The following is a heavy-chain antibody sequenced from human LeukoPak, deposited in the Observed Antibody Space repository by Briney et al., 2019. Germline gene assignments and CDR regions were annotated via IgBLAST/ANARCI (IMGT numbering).Heavy chain of an antibody. Sequence: PGASLRPSCAASGFTFSSYAMSWVRQAPGKGLEWVSAISGSGGSTYYADSVKGRFTISRDNSKNTLYLQMNSLRAEDTAVYYCAKDPRDTAMVPFDYWGQGTLVTVSS. CDR2: ISGSGGST. V-gene: IGHV3-23*01. CDR1: GFTFSSYA. D-gene: IGHD5-18*01. J-gene: IGHJ4*02. CDR3: AKDPRDTAMVPFDY.